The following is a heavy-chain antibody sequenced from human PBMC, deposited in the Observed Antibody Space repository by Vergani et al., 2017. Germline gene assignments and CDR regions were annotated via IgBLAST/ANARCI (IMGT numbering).Heavy chain of an antibody. D-gene: IGHD3-10*01. CDR1: GYPFTSYY. V-gene: IGHV1-46*03. CDR2: INPSGGST. J-gene: IGHJ5*02. Sequence: QVQLVQSGAEVKKPGASVKVSCKASGYPFTSYYMHWVRQAPGQGLEWMGIINPSGGSTSYAQKFQGRVTMTRDTSTSTVYMELSSLRSEDTAVYYCARTYYYGSGRNWFDPWGQGTLVTVSS. CDR3: ARTYYYGSGRNWFDP.